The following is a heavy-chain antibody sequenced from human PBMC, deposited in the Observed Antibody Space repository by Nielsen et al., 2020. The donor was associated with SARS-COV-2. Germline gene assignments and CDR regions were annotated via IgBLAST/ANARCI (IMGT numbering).Heavy chain of an antibody. CDR1: GFTFSDYA. V-gene: IGHV3-23*01. CDR3: ATGTYYDILTGPNFDY. D-gene: IGHD3-9*01. CDR2: IKTSGGTT. Sequence: GESLKISCAASGFTFSDYAMAWVRQAPGKGLEWVSVIKTSGGTTYYADSVKGRCTISRDNSKNTLYLQMNSLRAEDTAVYYCATGTYYDILTGPNFDYWGQGTLVTVSS. J-gene: IGHJ4*02.